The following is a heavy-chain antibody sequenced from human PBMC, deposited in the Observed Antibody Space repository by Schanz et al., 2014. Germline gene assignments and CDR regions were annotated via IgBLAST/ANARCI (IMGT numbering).Heavy chain of an antibody. CDR1: GFTFTRYG. Sequence: EVQMLESGGGLVQPGGSLRLSCVASGFTFTRYGVSWVRQAPGKGLEWVSVISGSGGGANYADSVKGRFTVSRGNSESTMYLQMNSLRAEDTAIYYCAKYRYSVFDFDYWGQGTLVTVSS. V-gene: IGHV3-23*01. CDR3: AKYRYSVFDFDY. CDR2: ISGSGGGA. J-gene: IGHJ4*02. D-gene: IGHD3-16*02.